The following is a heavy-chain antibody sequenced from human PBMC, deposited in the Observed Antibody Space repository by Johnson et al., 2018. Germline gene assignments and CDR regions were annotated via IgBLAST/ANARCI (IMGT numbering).Heavy chain of an antibody. V-gene: IGHV4-59*01. D-gene: IGHD6-19*01. J-gene: IGHJ6*03. CDR3: ARDYRQWLTAAGGFYYFYMDG. Sequence: QVQLQESGPGLVKPSETLSLICTVSGDSIRSYYWSWIRQPPGKGLEWIGLIYYSGSTNYNPSLKSRVTVSVDTSKNPFSLKVTSVTAADTAVYHCARDYRQWLTAAGGFYYFYMDGWGKGTTFTVSS. CDR2: IYYSGST. CDR1: GDSIRSYY.